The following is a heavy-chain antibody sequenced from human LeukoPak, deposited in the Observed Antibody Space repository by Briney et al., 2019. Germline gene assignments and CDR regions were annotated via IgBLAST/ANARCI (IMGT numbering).Heavy chain of an antibody. CDR1: GGSISSYY. CDR2: IYYSGST. CDR3: ATLVRGTGREYFQH. J-gene: IGHJ1*01. Sequence: PSETLSLTCTVSGGSISSYYWSWIRQPPGKGLEWIGYIYYSGSTNYNPSLKSRVTISVDTSKNQFSLKMTNGTAADTAVYYCATLVRGTGREYFQHWGQGTLVTVSS. D-gene: IGHD3-10*01. V-gene: IGHV4-59*12.